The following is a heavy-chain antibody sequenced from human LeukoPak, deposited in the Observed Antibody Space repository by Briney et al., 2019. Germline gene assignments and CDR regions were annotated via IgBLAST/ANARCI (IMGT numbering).Heavy chain of an antibody. CDR1: GGSFSGYY. V-gene: IGHV4-34*01. CDR3: ARACYDSSGFDAFDI. D-gene: IGHD3-22*01. J-gene: IGHJ3*02. Sequence: PAETLSLTCAVYGGSFSGYYWSWVRQAPGKGLEWIWEINHSGRTNYNPSLKSRVTISVDPSKNQFSLKLSSVTAADTAVYYCARACYDSSGFDAFDIWGQGTMVTVSS. CDR2: INHSGRT.